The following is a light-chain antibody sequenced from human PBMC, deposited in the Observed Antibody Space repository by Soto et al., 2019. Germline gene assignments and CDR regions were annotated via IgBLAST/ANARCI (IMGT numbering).Light chain of an antibody. CDR2: GDN. J-gene: IGLJ2*01. Sequence: QSVLTQPPSASGTPGQRVTISCSGSGSSIGTNTVNWYRQLPGTTPKLHIYGDNQRPSGVPDRFSGSKSGTSASLAISGLQSEDEAEYYCAAWDGSLNNVLFGGGTQLTVL. CDR1: GSSIGTNT. CDR3: AAWDGSLNNVL. V-gene: IGLV1-44*01.